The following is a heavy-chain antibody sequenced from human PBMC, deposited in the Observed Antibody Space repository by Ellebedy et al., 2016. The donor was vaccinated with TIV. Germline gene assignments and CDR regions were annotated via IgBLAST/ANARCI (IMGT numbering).Heavy chain of an antibody. D-gene: IGHD3-10*01. CDR2: ISAYNGNT. CDR1: GYTFINYG. CDR3: ARVTTMVRGVIRCLDV. Sequence: AASVKVSCKASGYTFINYGISWVRQAPGQGLEWTGWISAYNGNTKYAQRLQGSVTMTTDTSTSKAYMELRSLRSDDTAVYYCARVTTMVRGVIRCLDVWGHGTTVTVSS. J-gene: IGHJ6*02. V-gene: IGHV1-18*01.